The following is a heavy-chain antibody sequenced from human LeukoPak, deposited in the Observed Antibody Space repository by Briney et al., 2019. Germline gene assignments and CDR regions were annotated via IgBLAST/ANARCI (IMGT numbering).Heavy chain of an antibody. D-gene: IGHD2-15*01. J-gene: IGHJ4*02. CDR1: GFTFSSYA. CDR2: ISYDGNNK. V-gene: IGHV3-30*04. Sequence: GRSLRLSCAASGFTFSSYAMHWVRQAPGKGLECVAVISYDGNNKFHADSVRGRLTISRDNSKSTLYLQMNSLRDEDTAVYYCARADIVAVVAAAALDYWGQGTPVTVSS. CDR3: ARADIVAVVAAAALDY.